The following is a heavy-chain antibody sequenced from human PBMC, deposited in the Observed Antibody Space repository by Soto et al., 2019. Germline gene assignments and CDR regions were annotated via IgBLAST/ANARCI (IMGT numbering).Heavy chain of an antibody. V-gene: IGHV3-33*01. CDR2: IWYDGSNK. J-gene: IGHJ4*02. CDR1: GFTFSSSG. Sequence: GGSLRLSCAASGFTFSSSGMHWFRQAPGKGLEWVAVIWYDGSNKYYADSVKGRFTISRDNSKNTLYLQMNSLRAEDTAVYYCASAIAAAGTGAAIDYWGQGTLVTVSS. D-gene: IGHD6-13*01. CDR3: ASAIAAAGTGAAIDY.